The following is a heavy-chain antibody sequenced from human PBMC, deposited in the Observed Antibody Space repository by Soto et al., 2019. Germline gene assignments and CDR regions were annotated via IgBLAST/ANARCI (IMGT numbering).Heavy chain of an antibody. J-gene: IGHJ5*02. D-gene: IGHD2-2*01. CDR2: IKQDGSEK. V-gene: IGHV3-7*01. CDR3: ANVPRYCSSTSCYADNWFDP. Sequence: EVQLVESGGGLVQPGGSLRLSCAASGLTFSSYWMSWVRQAPGKGLEWVANIKQDGSEKYYVDSVKGRFTISRDNAKNSLYLQMNSLRAEDTAVYYCANVPRYCSSTSCYADNWFDPWGQGTLVTVSS. CDR1: GLTFSSYW.